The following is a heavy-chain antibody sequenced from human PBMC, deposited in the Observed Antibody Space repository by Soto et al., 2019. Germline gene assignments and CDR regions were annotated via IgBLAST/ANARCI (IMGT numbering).Heavy chain of an antibody. CDR1: GYTFTSYC. D-gene: IGHD3-22*01. J-gene: IGHJ4*02. CDR2: INPSGGST. CDR3: ARVRRSSCYYYGY. V-gene: IGHV1-46*01. Sequence: ASVKVSCQASGYTFTSYCMHWVRQAHGQGLEWMGIINPSGGSTSYAQKFQGRVTMTRDTYTSTVYMELSSLRSEDTAVYDCARVRRSSCYYYGYWGQGTPVTVSS.